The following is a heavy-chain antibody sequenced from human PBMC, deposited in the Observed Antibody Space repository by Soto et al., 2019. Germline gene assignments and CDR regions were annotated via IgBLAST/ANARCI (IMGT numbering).Heavy chain of an antibody. CDR1: GFTFSSYA. J-gene: IGHJ6*02. CDR3: AKAKPPDYYGSGSPYYYYGMDV. Sequence: PGGSLRLSCAASGFTFSSYAMSWVRRAPGKGLEWVSAISGSGGSTYYADSVKDRFTISRDNSKNTLYLQMNSLRAEDTAVYYCAKAKPPDYYGSGSPYYYYGMDVWGQGTTVTVSS. V-gene: IGHV3-23*01. D-gene: IGHD3-10*01. CDR2: ISGSGGST.